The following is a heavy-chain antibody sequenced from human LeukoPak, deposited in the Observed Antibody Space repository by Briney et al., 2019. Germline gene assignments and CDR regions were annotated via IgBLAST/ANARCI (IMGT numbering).Heavy chain of an antibody. Sequence: GGSLRLSCAASGFTFSSYAMSWVRQAPGKGLEWVSAISGSGGSTYYADSVKGRFTISRDNSKNTLYLQMNSLRAEDTAVYYCARDPDYGMVPDAFDIWGQGTMVTVSS. V-gene: IGHV3-23*01. CDR3: ARDPDYGMVPDAFDI. CDR1: GFTFSSYA. J-gene: IGHJ3*02. CDR2: ISGSGGST. D-gene: IGHD4-17*01.